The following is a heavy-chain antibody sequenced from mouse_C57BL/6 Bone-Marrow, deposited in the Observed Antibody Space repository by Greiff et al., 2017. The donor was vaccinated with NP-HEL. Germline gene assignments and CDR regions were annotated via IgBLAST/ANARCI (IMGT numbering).Heavy chain of an antibody. CDR1: GYSFTSYY. D-gene: IGHD2-3*01. CDR2: IYPGSGNT. J-gene: IGHJ4*01. CDR3: AGSRDDGYFYAMDY. V-gene: IGHV1-66*01. Sequence: QVQLKESGPELVKPGASVKISCKASGYSFTSYYIHWVKQRPGQGLEWIGWIYPGSGNTKYNEKFKGKATLTADTSSSTAYMQLSSLTSEDSAVYYCAGSRDDGYFYAMDYWGQGTSVTVSS.